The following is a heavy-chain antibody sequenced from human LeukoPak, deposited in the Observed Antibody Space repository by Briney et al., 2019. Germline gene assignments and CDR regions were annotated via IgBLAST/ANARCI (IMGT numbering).Heavy chain of an antibody. CDR2: IYYSGSN. D-gene: IGHD2-21*02. CDR1: GVSMSSYY. CDR3: ARSLPCPCGGDCWGAFDL. V-gene: IGHV4-59*01. Sequence: SEILSLTCTVSGVSMSSYYWSWIRQPPGKGLEWIGYIYYSGSNKYNPSLKSRVAISIDTSKNQFSLKLNSVTTADTAVYYCARSLPCPCGGDCWGAFDLWGQGTLVPVSS. J-gene: IGHJ3*01.